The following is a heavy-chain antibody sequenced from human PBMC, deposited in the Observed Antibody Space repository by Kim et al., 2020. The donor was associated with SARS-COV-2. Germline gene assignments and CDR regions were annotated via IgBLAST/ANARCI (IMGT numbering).Heavy chain of an antibody. CDR2: IYNDGRA. CDR1: GFTVTTNY. Sequence: GGSLRLSCAGSGFTVTTNYMTWVRQAPGKGLEWVSLIYNDGRAYYAGSVKGRFTISRDNFKNTWYLQMNSLRTEDTAMYYCSTEVCFHLINWGPGTLVTV. V-gene: IGHV3-66*01. J-gene: IGHJ4*02. D-gene: IGHD2-21*01. CDR3: STEVCFHLIN.